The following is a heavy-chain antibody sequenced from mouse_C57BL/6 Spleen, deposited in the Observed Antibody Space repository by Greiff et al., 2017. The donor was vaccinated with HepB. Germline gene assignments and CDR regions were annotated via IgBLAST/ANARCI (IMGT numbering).Heavy chain of an antibody. CDR3: ARWRYYGSSYYFDY. J-gene: IGHJ2*01. Sequence: EVQLVESGGGLVQPGGSLSLSCAASGFTFTDYYMSWVRQPPGKALEWLGFIRNKANGYTTEYSASVKGRFTISRDNSQSILYLQMNALRAEDSATYYCARWRYYGSSYYFDYWGQGTTLTVSS. V-gene: IGHV7-3*01. CDR1: GFTFTDYY. CDR2: IRNKANGYTT. D-gene: IGHD1-1*01.